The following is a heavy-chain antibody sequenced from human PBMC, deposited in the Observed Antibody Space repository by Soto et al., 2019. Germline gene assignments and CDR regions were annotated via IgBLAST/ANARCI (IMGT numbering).Heavy chain of an antibody. V-gene: IGHV3-23*01. CDR3: AKAASGCSGGSCYSGTSS. Sequence: VQLLESGGGLVQPGGSLRLSCAASGFTFSSYAMSWVRQAPGKGLEWVSAISGSGGSTYYADSVKGRFTISRDNSKNTLYLQMNSLRAEDTAVYYCAKAASGCSGGSCYSGTSSWGQGTLATVSS. D-gene: IGHD2-15*01. CDR2: ISGSGGST. J-gene: IGHJ5*02. CDR1: GFTFSSYA.